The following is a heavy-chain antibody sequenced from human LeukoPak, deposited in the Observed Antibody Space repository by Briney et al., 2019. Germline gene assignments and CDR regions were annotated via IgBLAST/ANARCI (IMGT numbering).Heavy chain of an antibody. D-gene: IGHD3-22*01. CDR3: AVAGVRHYDSSGLYAFDF. V-gene: IGHV4-4*07. J-gene: IGHJ3*01. CDR2: IYTSGST. Sequence: SETLSLTCTVSGGSISSYYWSWIRQPAGKGLEWIGRIYTSGSTNYNPSLKSRVTMSVDTSKNQFSLKLSSVTAADTAVYYCAVAGVRHYDSSGLYAFDFWGQGTMVTVSS. CDR1: GGSISSYY.